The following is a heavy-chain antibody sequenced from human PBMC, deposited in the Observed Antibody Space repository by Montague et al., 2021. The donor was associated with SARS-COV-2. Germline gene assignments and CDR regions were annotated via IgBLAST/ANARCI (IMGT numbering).Heavy chain of an antibody. CDR1: GYSISSGYY. V-gene: IGHV4-38-2*02. CDR2: IEYSGST. J-gene: IGHJ6*02. Sequence: SETLSLTCIVSGYSISSGYYWCWVRQPPGKRLECLGFIEYSGSTYYNPSLRTRVTMSLDTSKNQFSLKLTSVTAADTALYYCAIDITLGMDVWGRGTTVTVSS. CDR3: AIDITLGMDV.